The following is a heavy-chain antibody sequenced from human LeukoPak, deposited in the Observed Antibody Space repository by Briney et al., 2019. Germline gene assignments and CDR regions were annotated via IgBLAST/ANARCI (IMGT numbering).Heavy chain of an antibody. Sequence: SETLSLTCAVYGGSFSGYYWSWIRQPPGKGLEWIGEINHSGSTNYNPSLKSRVTISVDTSKNQFSLKLSSVTAADTAVYYCARLVDYGIRGEDYWGQGTLVTVSS. CDR3: ARLVDYGIRGEDY. CDR2: INHSGST. V-gene: IGHV4-34*01. D-gene: IGHD4-17*01. J-gene: IGHJ4*02. CDR1: GGSFSGYY.